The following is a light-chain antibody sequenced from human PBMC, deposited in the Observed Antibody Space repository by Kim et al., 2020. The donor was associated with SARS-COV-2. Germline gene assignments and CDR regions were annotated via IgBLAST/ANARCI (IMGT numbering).Light chain of an antibody. CDR1: QTVASSH. J-gene: IGKJ5*01. Sequence: EIVLTQSPGTLSLSPGERATLSCRASQTVASSHLAWYQQNPGQAPRLLIYGASTRATGIPDRFSGSGSGTDFTLTISRLEPEDFAVYYCQHYVSPPITFGQGTRLEIK. V-gene: IGKV3-20*01. CDR2: GAS. CDR3: QHYVSPPIT.